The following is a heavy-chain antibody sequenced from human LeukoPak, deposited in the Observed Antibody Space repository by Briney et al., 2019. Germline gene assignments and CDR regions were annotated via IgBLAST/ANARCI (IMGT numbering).Heavy chain of an antibody. CDR1: GYSVTRGYH. D-gene: IGHD3-16*01. V-gene: IGHV4-38-2*02. CDR2: IYHSGSP. CDR3: ARAYDS. J-gene: IGHJ4*02. Sequence: SQTLSLACTVAGYSVTRGYHWGWILQPPGKGLEWIGNIYHSGSPNYNLSLNSRVSISLERSKNQFTLKLTSVTAADTAVYYCARAYDSWGQGTLVTVSS.